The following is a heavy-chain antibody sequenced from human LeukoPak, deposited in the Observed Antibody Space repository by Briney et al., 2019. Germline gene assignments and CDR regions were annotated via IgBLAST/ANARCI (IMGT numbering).Heavy chain of an antibody. CDR3: VMFRGYFDY. V-gene: IGHV4-59*01. D-gene: IGHD3-10*02. Sequence: SETLSLTCTVSGGSISSYYWSWIRQPPGKGLEWIGYIYYSGSTNYNPSLKSRVTISVDTSKNQFSLKLSSVTAADTAVYYCVMFRGYFDYWGQGTLVTVSS. J-gene: IGHJ4*02. CDR2: IYYSGST. CDR1: GGSISSYY.